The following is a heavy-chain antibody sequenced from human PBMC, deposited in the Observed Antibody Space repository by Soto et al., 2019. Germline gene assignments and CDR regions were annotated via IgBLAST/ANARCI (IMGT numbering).Heavy chain of an antibody. Sequence: QVQLVQSGAEVKKPGASVQVSCKTSGYTFTNDDINWVRQAAGQGLEWIGWMSPNSGNTGYAQKFQGRVTLTRDTSISTAYMELSSLRSEDTAVYYCARGMSDGFGEVSWGQGTLVTVSS. CDR1: GYTFTNDD. CDR3: ARGMSDGFGEVS. V-gene: IGHV1-8*02. J-gene: IGHJ5*02. D-gene: IGHD3-10*01. CDR2: MSPNSGNT.